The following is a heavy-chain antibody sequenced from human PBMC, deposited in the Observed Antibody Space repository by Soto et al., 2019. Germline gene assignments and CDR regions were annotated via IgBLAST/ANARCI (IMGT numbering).Heavy chain of an antibody. CDR2: IWYDGSNK. CDR3: ARDGVVVAATQYYYYYMDV. D-gene: IGHD2-15*01. V-gene: IGHV3-33*01. J-gene: IGHJ6*03. CDR1: GFTFSSYG. Sequence: QVQLVESGGGVVQPGRSLRLSCAASGFTFSSYGMHWVRQAPGKGLEWVAVIWYDGSNKYYADSVKGRFTISRDNSKNTLYLKMNSLRAEDTAVYYCARDGVVVAATQYYYYYMDVWGQGTTVTVSS.